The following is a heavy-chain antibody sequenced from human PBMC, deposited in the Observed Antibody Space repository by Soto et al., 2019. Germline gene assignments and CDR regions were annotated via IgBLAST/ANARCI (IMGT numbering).Heavy chain of an antibody. CDR3: AREYSSSWSSFDY. J-gene: IGHJ4*02. CDR2: INAGNGNT. Sequence: ASVKVSCKASGYSFTTYAMHWVRQAPGQRPEWMGSINAGNGNTKYSPKFQARVTFTTDTSTTTAYMELRSLRSDDTAVYYCAREYSSSWSSFDYWGQGTLVTVSS. D-gene: IGHD6-13*01. CDR1: GYSFTTYA. V-gene: IGHV1-3*01.